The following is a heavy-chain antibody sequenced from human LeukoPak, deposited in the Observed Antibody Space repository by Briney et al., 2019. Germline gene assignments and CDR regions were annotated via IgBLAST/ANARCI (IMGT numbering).Heavy chain of an antibody. D-gene: IGHD2-2*02. Sequence: PGGSLRLSCAASGFTFSGYSLNWVRQAPGKGLEWVSSISSSSTYIYYADSVRGRFTISRDNAKNSLYLQMNSLRAEDTAEYYCARSEIVPAAIFYYYYGMDVWGQGTTVTVSS. J-gene: IGHJ6*02. CDR3: ARSEIVPAAIFYYYYGMDV. CDR1: GFTFSGYS. CDR2: ISSSSTYI. V-gene: IGHV3-21*01.